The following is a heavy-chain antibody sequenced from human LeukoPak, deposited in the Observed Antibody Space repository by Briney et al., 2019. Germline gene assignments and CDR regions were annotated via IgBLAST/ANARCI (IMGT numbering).Heavy chain of an antibody. CDR2: IPPGDSET. Sequence: GESLKISCKASGYSFTSHLIGWVRQMPGKGLEWMGIIPPGDSETRYSPSFQGQVTISADKSISTAFLQWSSLKASDTAMYYCARGETCSTTSCYSTFYYWGRGTLVTVSS. CDR1: GYSFTSHL. V-gene: IGHV5-51*01. D-gene: IGHD2-2*01. CDR3: ARGETCSTTSCYSTFYY. J-gene: IGHJ4*02.